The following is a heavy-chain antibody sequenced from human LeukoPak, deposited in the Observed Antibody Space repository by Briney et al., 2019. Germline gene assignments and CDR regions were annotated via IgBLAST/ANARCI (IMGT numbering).Heavy chain of an antibody. CDR1: GFTVSSNY. V-gene: IGHV3-15*01. CDR3: TTIAAAGHFDY. Sequence: GGSLRLSCAASGFTVSSNYMSWVRQATGKGLEWVGRIKSTSDGGTTDYAAPVKGRFTISRDDSKNTLYLQMNSLKNEDTAVYYCTTIAAAGHFDYWGQGTLVTVSS. J-gene: IGHJ4*02. D-gene: IGHD6-13*01. CDR2: IKSTSDGGTT.